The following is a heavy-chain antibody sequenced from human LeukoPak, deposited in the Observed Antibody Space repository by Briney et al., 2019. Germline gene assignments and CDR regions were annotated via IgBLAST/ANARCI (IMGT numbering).Heavy chain of an antibody. D-gene: IGHD3-3*01. J-gene: IGHJ4*02. CDR3: ARVPLSEDFWSGYYTGLSLDY. CDR1: GYTFTSYG. Sequence: ASVKVSCKASGYTFTSYGISWVRQAPGQGLEWMGWISAYNGNTNNAQKLQGRVTMTTDTSTSTAYMELRSLRSDDTAVYYCARVPLSEDFWSGYYTGLSLDYWGQGTLVTVSS. V-gene: IGHV1-18*01. CDR2: ISAYNGNT.